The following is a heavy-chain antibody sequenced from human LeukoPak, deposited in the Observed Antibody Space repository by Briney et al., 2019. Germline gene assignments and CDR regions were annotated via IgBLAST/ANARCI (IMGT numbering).Heavy chain of an antibody. V-gene: IGHV1-2*02. CDR3: ARVDGGYASSYYFDY. D-gene: IGHD5-12*01. Sequence: GASVTVSCKASGXTFXGYXXXXXRXXXXXXXXXXXXXNPNSGGTNYAQKFQGRVTMTRDTSISTAYMELSRLRSDDTAVYYCARVDGGYASSYYFDYWGQGTLVTVSS. CDR1: GXTFXGYX. CDR2: XNPNSGGT. J-gene: IGHJ4*02.